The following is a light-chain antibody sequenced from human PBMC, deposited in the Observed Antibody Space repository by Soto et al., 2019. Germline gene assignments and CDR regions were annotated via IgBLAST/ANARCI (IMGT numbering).Light chain of an antibody. J-gene: IGKJ3*01. V-gene: IGKV3-11*01. CDR3: QQRTNWLFT. Sequence: LTQSPASLSLSPGERATLSCRASQTVGISLAWYQHKPGQPPRHLIYDASKRASGIPARFGGSGSGTDFTLTISSLEPEDFAVYYWQQRTNWLFTFGPGTKVDIK. CDR1: QTVGIS. CDR2: DAS.